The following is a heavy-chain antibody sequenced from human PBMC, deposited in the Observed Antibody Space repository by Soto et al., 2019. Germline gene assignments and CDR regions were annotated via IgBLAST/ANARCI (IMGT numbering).Heavy chain of an antibody. CDR3: ARPLEQYQLGFGMDV. CDR2: IWYDGSKI. V-gene: IGHV3-33*01. D-gene: IGHD6-19*01. J-gene: IGHJ6*04. CDR1: GLTFSTYG. Sequence: GGSLRLSCAASGLTFSTYGMHWVRQAPGKGLEWVAVIWYDGSKIYYADSVKGRFTISRDNSKSTLYLQMNSLRAEDTAVYYCARPLEQYQLGFGMDVWGKGSPVTVSS.